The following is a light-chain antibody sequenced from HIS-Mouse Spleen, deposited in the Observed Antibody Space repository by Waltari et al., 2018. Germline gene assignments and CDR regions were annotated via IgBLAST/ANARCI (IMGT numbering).Light chain of an antibody. CDR3: QQRSNWLT. V-gene: IGKV3-11*01. CDR2: DAS. Sequence: EIVLTQSPATLSLSPGERATLSCRASQSVSSYLAWYQQKPGQAPRLLIYDASNRATGLPARFSGGGSGTDFTLTISSLAPEDFAVYYCQQRSNWLTFGGGTKVEIK. J-gene: IGKJ4*01. CDR1: QSVSSY.